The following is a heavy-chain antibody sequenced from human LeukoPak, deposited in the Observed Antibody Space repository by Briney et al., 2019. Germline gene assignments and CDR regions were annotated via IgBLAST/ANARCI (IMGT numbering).Heavy chain of an antibody. J-gene: IGHJ6*02. D-gene: IGHD2-2*01. Sequence: GGSLRLSCAASGFTFSSYAMHWVRQAPGKGLEWVSGIGGNGGSTYYADSAKGRFTISRDNSKNTLYLLMDSLRADDTAVYYCARPASQFYYYHMDVWGQGTTVTVSS. CDR1: GFTFSSYA. CDR3: ARPASQFYYYHMDV. V-gene: IGHV3-23*01. CDR2: IGGNGGST.